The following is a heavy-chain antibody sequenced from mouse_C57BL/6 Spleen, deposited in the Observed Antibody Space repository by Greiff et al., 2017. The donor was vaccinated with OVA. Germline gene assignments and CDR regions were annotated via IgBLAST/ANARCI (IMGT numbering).Heavy chain of an antibody. V-gene: IGHV3-6*01. CDR1: GYSITSGYY. J-gene: IGHJ3*01. D-gene: IGHD2-3*01. CDR2: IRYDGSN. CDR3: ARLYDGYYEIAY. Sequence: EVKLMESGPGLVKPSQSLSLTCSVTGYSITSGYYWNWIRQFPGNKLEWMGYIRYDGSNNYNPSLKNRISITRDTSKNQFFLKLNSVTTEDTATYYCARLYDGYYEIAYWGQGTLVTVSA.